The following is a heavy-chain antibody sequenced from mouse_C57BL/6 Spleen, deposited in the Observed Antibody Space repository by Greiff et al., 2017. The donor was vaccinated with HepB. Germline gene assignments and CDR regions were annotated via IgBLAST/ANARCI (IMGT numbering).Heavy chain of an antibody. CDR3: ARGTPNYYGSSHWYFDV. Sequence: EVQRVESGGGLVKPGGSLKLSCAASGFTFSDYGMHWVRQAPEKGLEWVAYISSGSSTIYYADTVKGRFTISRDNAKNTLFLQMTSLRSEDTAMYYCARGTPNYYGSSHWYFDVWGTGTTVTVSS. D-gene: IGHD1-1*01. J-gene: IGHJ1*03. V-gene: IGHV5-17*01. CDR2: ISSGSSTI. CDR1: GFTFSDYG.